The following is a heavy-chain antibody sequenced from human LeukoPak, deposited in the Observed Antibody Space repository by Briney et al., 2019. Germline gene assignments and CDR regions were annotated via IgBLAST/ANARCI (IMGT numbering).Heavy chain of an antibody. Sequence: NASETLSLTCTVSGGSISSSSYYWGWIRQPPGKGLEWIGSIYYSGSTYYNPSLKSRVTISVDTSKNQFSLKLSSVTAADTAVYYCARGSGDYYDSRRFDYWGQGTLVTVSS. CDR2: IYYSGST. CDR1: GGSISSSSYY. V-gene: IGHV4-39*07. D-gene: IGHD3-22*01. J-gene: IGHJ4*02. CDR3: ARGSGDYYDSRRFDY.